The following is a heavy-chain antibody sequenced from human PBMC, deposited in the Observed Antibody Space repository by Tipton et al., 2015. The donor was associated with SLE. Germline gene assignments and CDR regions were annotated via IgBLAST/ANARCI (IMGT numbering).Heavy chain of an antibody. V-gene: IGHV4-34*01. J-gene: IGHJ4*02. D-gene: IGHD1-1*01. CDR2: IDRGGNT. Sequence: TLSLTCTVSGASVSSFCWNWIRQSPGKGLEWIGEIDRGGNTKYRPSLESRVTISLDPSKNQFSLTLNSVTAADTAVYYCARLGHFHWNDIHFRVLRGRIDSWGQGTLVTVSP. CDR1: GASVSSFC. CDR3: ARLGHFHWNDIHFRVLRGRIDS.